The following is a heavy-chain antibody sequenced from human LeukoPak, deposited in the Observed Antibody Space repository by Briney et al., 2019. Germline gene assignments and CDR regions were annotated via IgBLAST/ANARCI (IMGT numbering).Heavy chain of an antibody. Sequence: GGSLRLSCAASGFTFSSYEMNWVRQAPGKGLEWVSYISSSGSTIYYADSVKGRFTISRDNAKNSLYLQMDSLRAEDTAVYYCAREYYYDSKDYWGQGTLVTVSS. CDR1: GFTFSSYE. CDR3: AREYYYDSKDY. J-gene: IGHJ4*02. V-gene: IGHV3-48*03. CDR2: ISSSGSTI. D-gene: IGHD3-22*01.